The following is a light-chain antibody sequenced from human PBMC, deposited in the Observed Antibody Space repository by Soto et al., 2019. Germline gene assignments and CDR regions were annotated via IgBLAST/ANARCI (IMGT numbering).Light chain of an antibody. Sequence: SVVTQPPSVSGAPGPRVTISCTGGSSKNGAGYDVHWYQQLPGTAPKLLIYGNSNRPSGVPDRFSGSKSGTSASLAITGLQAEDEADYYCQSYDSSLSGYVFGTGTKVTVL. CDR3: QSYDSSLSGYV. V-gene: IGLV1-40*01. CDR1: SSKNGAGYD. CDR2: GNS. J-gene: IGLJ1*01.